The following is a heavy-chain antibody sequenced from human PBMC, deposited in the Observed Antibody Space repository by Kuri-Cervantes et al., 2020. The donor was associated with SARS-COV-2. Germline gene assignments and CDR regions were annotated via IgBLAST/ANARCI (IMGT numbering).Heavy chain of an antibody. CDR3: ARDRGIAAADRGWFDP. CDR2: IYHSGST. Sequence: SETLSLTCTVSGYSISSGYYWGWIRQPPGKGLEWIGSIYHSGSTYYNPSLKSRVTISVDTSKNQFSLKLSSVTAADTAVYYCARDRGIAAADRGWFDPWGQGTLVTVSS. J-gene: IGHJ5*02. D-gene: IGHD6-13*01. CDR1: GYSISSGYY. V-gene: IGHV4-38-2*02.